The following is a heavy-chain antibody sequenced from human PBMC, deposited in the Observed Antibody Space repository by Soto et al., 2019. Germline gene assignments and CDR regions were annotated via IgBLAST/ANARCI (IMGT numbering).Heavy chain of an antibody. D-gene: IGHD2-15*01. CDR1: GYTFTSYC. CDR3: ARVPHCSGGSCYSVYYYYGMDV. CDR2: IIPIFGTA. J-gene: IGHJ6*02. Sequence: SVKVSCKASGYTFTSYCISWVRQAPGQGLEWMEGIIPIFGTANYAQKFQGRVTITADESTSTAYMELSSLRSEDTAVYYCARVPHCSGGSCYSVYYYYGMDVWGQGTTVTVSS. V-gene: IGHV1-69*13.